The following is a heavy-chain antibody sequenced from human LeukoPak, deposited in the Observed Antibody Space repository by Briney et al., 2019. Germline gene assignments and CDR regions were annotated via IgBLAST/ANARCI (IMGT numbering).Heavy chain of an antibody. CDR2: ARNRANGYTT. CDR3: TRSTSNGNQVSDY. J-gene: IGHJ4*02. V-gene: IGHV3-72*01. Sequence: QPGGSLRLSCAGFGFTFSDHYIDWARQVPGKGLEWVGRARNRANGYTTEYAASVKGRFFISRDDSKNSVYLQMNSLGIEDTAVYFCTRSTSNGNQVSDYWGQGTIVTVSS. D-gene: IGHD2-2*01. CDR1: GFTFSDHY.